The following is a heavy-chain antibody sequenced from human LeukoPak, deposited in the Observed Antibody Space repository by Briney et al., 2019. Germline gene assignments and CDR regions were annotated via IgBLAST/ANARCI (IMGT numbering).Heavy chain of an antibody. J-gene: IGHJ4*02. CDR2: INSDGSST. CDR3: AKGRGYSYGQIDY. D-gene: IGHD5-18*01. CDR1: GFTFSSYW. V-gene: IGHV3-74*01. Sequence: GGSLRLSCAASGFTFSSYWMHWVRQATGKGLVWVSRINSDGSSTIYADSVKGRFTIYRENAKNTLYLQMNSLRAEDTAVHYCAKGRGYSYGQIDYWGQGTLVTVSS.